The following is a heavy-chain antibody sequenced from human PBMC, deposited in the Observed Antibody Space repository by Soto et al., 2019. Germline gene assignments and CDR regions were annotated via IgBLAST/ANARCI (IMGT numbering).Heavy chain of an antibody. D-gene: IGHD2-21*02. CDR3: AAEVYSGGACCHFGY. J-gene: IGHJ4*02. CDR1: GGSISSGGYY. V-gene: IGHV4-31*03. Sequence: PSETLSLTCTVSGGSISSGGYYWSWIRQHPGKGLEWIGYIYYSGSTYYNPSLKSRVTISVDMSTNTAYMELSTLRSEDAAVYYCAAEVYSGGACCHFGYWGQGALVTVSS. CDR2: IYYSGST.